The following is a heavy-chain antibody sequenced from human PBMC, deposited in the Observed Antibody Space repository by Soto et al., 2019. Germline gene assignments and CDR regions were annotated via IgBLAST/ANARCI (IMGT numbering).Heavy chain of an antibody. Sequence: GGSLRLSCAASGFTFSSYAMHWVRQAPGKGLEWVAVISYDGSNKYYADSVKGRFTISRDNSKNTLYLQMNSLRAEDTAVYYCARDSFVFRLIQKAGTLGYWGQGTLVTVSS. CDR3: ARDSFVFRLIQKAGTLGY. J-gene: IGHJ4*02. CDR1: GFTFSSYA. D-gene: IGHD6-13*01. CDR2: ISYDGSNK. V-gene: IGHV3-30-3*01.